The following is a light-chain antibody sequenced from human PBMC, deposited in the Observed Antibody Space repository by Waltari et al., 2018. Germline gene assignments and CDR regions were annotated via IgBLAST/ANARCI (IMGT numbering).Light chain of an antibody. V-gene: IGLV1-40*01. CDR2: GNS. CDR3: QSYDSSLSGVV. CDR1: SSNIGAGYD. Sequence: QSVLTQPPSVSGAPGQRVTISCNGSSSNIGAGYDVHRYQHLPGTAPKPLIYGNSNRPSGVPDRFSGSKSGTSASLAITGLQAEDDADYYCQSYDSSLSGVVFGGGTKLTVL. J-gene: IGLJ2*01.